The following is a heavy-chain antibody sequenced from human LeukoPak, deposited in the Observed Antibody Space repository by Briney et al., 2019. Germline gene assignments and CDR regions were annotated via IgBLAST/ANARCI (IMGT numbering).Heavy chain of an antibody. CDR1: GGSMSPYH. J-gene: IGHJ4*02. CDR3: ARAVSGRFDY. D-gene: IGHD6-19*01. CDR2: IYYSGST. V-gene: IGHV4-59*08. Sequence: SETLSLTCTVSGGSMSPYHWGWIRQPPGEGMEWTGYIYYSGSTNYNPSLNSRVTISVDTSKNQFSLRLSSVTAADTALYYCARAVSGRFDYWGQGNPVPVSS.